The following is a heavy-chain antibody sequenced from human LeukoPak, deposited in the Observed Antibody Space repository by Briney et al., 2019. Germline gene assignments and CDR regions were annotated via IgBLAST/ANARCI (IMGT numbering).Heavy chain of an antibody. J-gene: IGHJ5*02. V-gene: IGHV3-11*01. Sequence: GGSLRLSCAASGFTFSDYYMSWIRQAPGKGLEWVSYISSSGSTIYYADSVKGRSTISRDNAKNSLYLQMNSLRAEDTAVYYCARGDTSSDGYKRSFLFDPWGQGTLVTVSS. CDR3: ARGDTSSDGYKRSFLFDP. CDR2: ISSSGSTI. D-gene: IGHD5-24*01. CDR1: GFTFSDYY.